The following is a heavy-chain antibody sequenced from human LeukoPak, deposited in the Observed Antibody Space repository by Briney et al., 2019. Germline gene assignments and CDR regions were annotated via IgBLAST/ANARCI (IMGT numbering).Heavy chain of an antibody. Sequence: PGGSLRLSCAASGFTFSSYGIHWVRQAPGKGLEWVAFIRYDGGNKYYADSVKGRFTVSRDNSKNTLYLQMNSLRAEDTAVYYCAITTGGSLKEGGYFDYWGQGTLVTVSS. CDR1: GFTFSSYG. J-gene: IGHJ4*02. V-gene: IGHV3-30*02. CDR2: IRYDGGNK. D-gene: IGHD1-1*01. CDR3: AITTGGSLKEGGYFDY.